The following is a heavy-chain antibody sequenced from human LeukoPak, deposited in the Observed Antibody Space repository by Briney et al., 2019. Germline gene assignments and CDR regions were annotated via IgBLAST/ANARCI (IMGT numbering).Heavy chain of an antibody. J-gene: IGHJ4*02. CDR2: INSDGSST. CDR3: AKESLPKTLYSSGWYFDY. V-gene: IGHV3-74*01. CDR1: GFTFSSYW. D-gene: IGHD6-19*01. Sequence: GGSLRLSCAASGFTFSSYWMHWVRQAPGKGLVWVSRINSDGSSTSYADSVKGRFTISRDNAKNTLYLQMNSLRAEDTAVYYCAKESLPKTLYSSGWYFDYWGQGTLVTVSS.